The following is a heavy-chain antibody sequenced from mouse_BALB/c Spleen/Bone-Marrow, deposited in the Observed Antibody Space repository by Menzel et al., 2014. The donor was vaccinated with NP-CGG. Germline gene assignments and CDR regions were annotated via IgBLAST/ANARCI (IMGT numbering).Heavy chain of an antibody. CDR3: ARPDDGYYAMDY. CDR2: INPDSSTI. CDR1: GFDFSRYW. J-gene: IGHJ4*01. V-gene: IGHV4-1*02. D-gene: IGHD2-3*01. Sequence: EVKLMESGGGLVQPGGSLKPPCAASGFDFSRYWMSWVRQAPGKGLEWIGEINPDSSTINYTPSLKDKFIISRDNAKNTLYLQMSKVRSEDTALYYCARPDDGYYAMDYWGQGTSVTVSS.